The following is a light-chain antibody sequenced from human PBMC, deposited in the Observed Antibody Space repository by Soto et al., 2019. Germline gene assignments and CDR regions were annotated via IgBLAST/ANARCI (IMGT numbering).Light chain of an antibody. V-gene: IGKV3-20*01. CDR1: QSVSSSY. CDR2: GAS. CDR3: QQYGSS. Sequence: EIVLTQSPGTLSWSPGERATLSCRASQSVSSSYLAWYQQKPGQAPRLLIYGASNRATGIPDRISGSGSGTDFSLTISRLEPEDFAVYYCQQYGSSFGQGTRLE. J-gene: IGKJ5*01.